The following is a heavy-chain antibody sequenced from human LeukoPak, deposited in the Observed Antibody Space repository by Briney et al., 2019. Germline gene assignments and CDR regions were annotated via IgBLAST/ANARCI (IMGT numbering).Heavy chain of an antibody. V-gene: IGHV3-30*04. CDR1: GVNFRSYA. CDR2: DGTDT. CDR3: ARPGGYAFDM. J-gene: IGHJ3*02. D-gene: IGHD3-16*01. Sequence: GGSLRLSCAASGVNFRSYAFHWVRQAPGKGPEWMEFDGTDTYYADSVKGRFTLSRDNSQNTLYLQMNSLSAADTAVYYCARPGGYAFDMWGQGTMVTVSS.